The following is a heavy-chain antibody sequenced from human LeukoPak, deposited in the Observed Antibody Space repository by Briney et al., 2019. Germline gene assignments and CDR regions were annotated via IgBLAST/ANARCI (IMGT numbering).Heavy chain of an antibody. CDR1: GGSISSYY. CDR3: AIRSWSVDY. D-gene: IGHD6-13*01. CDR2: IYSSGST. J-gene: IGHJ4*02. Sequence: PSETLSLTCSVAGGSISSYYWSGIRQPPGKGLEWIGYIYSSGSTNYNPSLESRVTISEDTSKNQISLKLSSVTAADTAIYYCAIRSWSVDYWGQGTLATVSS. V-gene: IGHV4-59*08.